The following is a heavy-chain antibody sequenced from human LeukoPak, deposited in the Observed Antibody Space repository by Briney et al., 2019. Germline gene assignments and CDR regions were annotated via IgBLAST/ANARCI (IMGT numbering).Heavy chain of an antibody. D-gene: IGHD2-21*01. CDR3: TKVMALLHPAFDI. J-gene: IGHJ3*02. Sequence: GSLRLSCAASGFNFNIAWMSWVRQAPGKGLEWVGRIKSKGGGETTDYAAPVTGRFTISRDDSKNTVYLQMNSLKTEDAAVYYCTKVMALLHPAFDIWGQGTRATVSS. CDR1: GFNFNIAW. CDR2: IKSKGGGETT. V-gene: IGHV3-15*01.